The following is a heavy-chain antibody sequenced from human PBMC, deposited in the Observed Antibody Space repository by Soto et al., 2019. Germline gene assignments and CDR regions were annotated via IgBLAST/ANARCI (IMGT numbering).Heavy chain of an antibody. V-gene: IGHV2-5*02. Sequence: SVPTLVNPTQALTLTCTFSGFSLRTTGVGVGWIRQPPGKALEWLALLYWDDDNRYNPSLKSRLTLTKDTSKSQVVLTLTNVDPADTSTYYCAHNPPQDSGAFDIWGQGTMVTVS. D-gene: IGHD6-19*01. CDR2: LYWDDDN. CDR3: AHNPPQDSGAFDI. CDR1: GFSLRTTGVG. J-gene: IGHJ3*02.